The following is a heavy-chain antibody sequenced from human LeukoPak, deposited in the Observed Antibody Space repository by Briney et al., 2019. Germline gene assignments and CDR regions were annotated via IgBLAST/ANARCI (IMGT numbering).Heavy chain of an antibody. V-gene: IGHV3-21*01. D-gene: IGHD2-21*02. CDR1: GFTFSSYS. Sequence: GGSLRLSCAASGFTFSSYSMNWVRQAPGKGLEWVSSISSSSSYIYYADSVKGRFTISRDNAKNSLYLQMNSLRAEDTAVYYCARDRATAYCGDDCPGSFDYWGQGTLVTVSS. CDR2: ISSSSSYI. J-gene: IGHJ4*02. CDR3: ARDRATAYCGDDCPGSFDY.